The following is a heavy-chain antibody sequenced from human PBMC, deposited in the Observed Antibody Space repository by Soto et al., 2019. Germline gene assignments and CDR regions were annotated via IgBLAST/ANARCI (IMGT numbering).Heavy chain of an antibody. CDR3: ARLGGWSGGSSGMDV. D-gene: IGHD6-19*01. J-gene: IGHJ6*02. CDR1: GLIFSDYH. Sequence: EVQLVESGGGLVQPGGSLRLSCAASGLIFSDYHMDWVRQAPGKGLEWVGRIRRKANSYTTEYAASVKGRFTISRDDSKNSLYLQMNSLKSEDTAVYYCARLGGWSGGSSGMDVWGQWTKVTVSS. V-gene: IGHV3-72*01. CDR2: IRRKANSYTT.